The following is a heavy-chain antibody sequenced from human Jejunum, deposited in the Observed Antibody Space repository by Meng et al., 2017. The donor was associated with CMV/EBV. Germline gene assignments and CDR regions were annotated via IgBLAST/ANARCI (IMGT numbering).Heavy chain of an antibody. CDR1: GYSLNTYD. CDR3: ARGGYNSSPDY. D-gene: IGHD5-12*01. J-gene: IGHJ4*02. CDR2: ISADSGNT. V-gene: IGHV1-18*01. Sequence: SCKASGYSLNTYDITWVRQAPGQGLEWVAWISADSGNTESAQKFQDRVTLTIETSTSTAYLELTNLRSDDTAVYYCARGGYNSSPDYWGQGTLVTVSS.